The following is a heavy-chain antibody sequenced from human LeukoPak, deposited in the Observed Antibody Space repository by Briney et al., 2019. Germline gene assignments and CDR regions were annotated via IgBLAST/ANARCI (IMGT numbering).Heavy chain of an antibody. J-gene: IGHJ6*03. CDR3: AREMGWELVDYYYMDV. D-gene: IGHD1-26*01. Sequence: PSETLSLTCAVSGGSISSTNWWTWVRQPPGKGLEWIGKIYHSGRTNYNPSLESRVTISVDKSKNQFSLKLWSVTAADTAVYYCAREMGWELVDYYYMDVWGKGTTVTVSS. CDR2: IYHSGRT. CDR1: GGSISSTNW. V-gene: IGHV4-4*02.